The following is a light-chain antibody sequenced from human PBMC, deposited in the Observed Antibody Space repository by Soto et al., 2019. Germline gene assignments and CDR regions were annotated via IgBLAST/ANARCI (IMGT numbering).Light chain of an antibody. Sequence: QSVLTQPRSVSGSPGQSVTISCTGTSTDVGGYKFVSWYQRHPGKGPKLIIYDVTKRPSGVPDRFSGSKSGNTASLTISGLQADDEADYYCCSYAGSYTFVLFGGGTKVTVL. CDR3: CSYAGSYTFVL. J-gene: IGLJ2*01. CDR2: DVT. V-gene: IGLV2-11*01. CDR1: STDVGGYKF.